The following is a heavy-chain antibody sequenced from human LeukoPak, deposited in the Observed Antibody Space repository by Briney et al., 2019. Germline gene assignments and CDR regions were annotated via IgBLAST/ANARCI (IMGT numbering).Heavy chain of an antibody. V-gene: IGHV4-39*01. Sequence: SETLSLTCTVSGDSISSSSYYWGWIRQPPGKGLEWIGSIYYSGSTYYNPSLKSRVTISVDTSKNQFSLKLSSVTAADTAVYYCARAVERYNFWSGYYRTDYYYYMDVWGKGTTVTVSS. CDR1: GDSISSSSYY. CDR2: IYYSGST. J-gene: IGHJ6*03. D-gene: IGHD3-3*01. CDR3: ARAVERYNFWSGYYRTDYYYYMDV.